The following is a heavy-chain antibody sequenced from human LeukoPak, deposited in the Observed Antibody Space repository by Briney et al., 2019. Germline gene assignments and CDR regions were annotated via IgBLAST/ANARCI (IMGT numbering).Heavy chain of an antibody. CDR2: IKTDGSEK. D-gene: IGHD3-10*01. Sequence: PGGSLRLSCAVSGFTFSTYWMSWVRQAPGKGLGWVANIKTDGSEKYYVDPVKGRFTISRDNAKNSLYLQMNSLRAEDTAVYYCARDWNGSGSPNDFWGQGTLVTVSS. J-gene: IGHJ4*02. CDR1: GFTFSTYW. V-gene: IGHV3-7*01. CDR3: ARDWNGSGSPNDF.